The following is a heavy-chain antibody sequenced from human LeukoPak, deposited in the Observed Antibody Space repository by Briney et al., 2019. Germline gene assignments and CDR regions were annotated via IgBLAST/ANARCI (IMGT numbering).Heavy chain of an antibody. CDR2: ISSSSSYI. Sequence: GGSLRLSCAASGFTFSSYAMSWVRQAPGKGLEWVSSISSSSSYIYYADSVKGRFTISRDNAKNSLYLQMNSLRAEDTAVYYCARNAGSGYYSWWGQGTLVTVSS. D-gene: IGHD3-3*01. CDR1: GFTFSSYA. J-gene: IGHJ4*02. CDR3: ARNAGSGYYSW. V-gene: IGHV3-21*01.